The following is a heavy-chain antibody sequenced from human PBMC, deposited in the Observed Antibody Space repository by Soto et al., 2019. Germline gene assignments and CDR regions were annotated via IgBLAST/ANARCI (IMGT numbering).Heavy chain of an antibody. D-gene: IGHD3-3*01. CDR2: ISSSSSTT. V-gene: IGHV3-48*01. CDR3: ARDNYDFWSGPNRGGYYYYYMDV. Sequence: GGSLRLSCAAAGFTFNSYSMNWVRQAPGKGLEWVSYISSSSSTTYYADSVKGRFTISRDNSKNTLYLQMNSLRAEDTAVYYCARDNYDFWSGPNRGGYYYYYMDVWGKGTTVTVSS. J-gene: IGHJ6*03. CDR1: GFTFNSYS.